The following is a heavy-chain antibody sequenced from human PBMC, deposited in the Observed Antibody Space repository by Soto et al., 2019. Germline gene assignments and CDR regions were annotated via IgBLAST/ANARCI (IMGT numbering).Heavy chain of an antibody. J-gene: IGHJ4*02. CDR2: INHSGST. CDR3: ARDKITGLLDY. CDR1: GGSFSGYY. V-gene: IGHV4-34*01. Sequence: SETLSLTCAVYGGSFSGYYWTWIRQPPGTGLEWIGEINHSGSTNYNPSLKSRVTISVDTSKNQFSLKLTSVTAADTAVYYCARDKITGLLDYWGQGTQVTVSS. D-gene: IGHD2-8*02.